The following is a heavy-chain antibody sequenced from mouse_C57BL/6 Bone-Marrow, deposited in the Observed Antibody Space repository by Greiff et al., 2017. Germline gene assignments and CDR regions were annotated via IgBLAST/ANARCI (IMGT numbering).Heavy chain of an antibody. D-gene: IGHD4-1*02. V-gene: IGHV1-69*01. CDR2: IDPSDSYT. J-gene: IGHJ2*01. Sequence: QVQLQQPGAELVMPGASVKLSCKASGYTFTSYWMHWVKQRPGQGLEWIGEIDPSDSYTNYNQKFKGKSTLTVDKSSSTAYMQLSSLTSEDSAVYYCARSQLGHYFDYWGPGTTLTVSS. CDR1: GYTFTSYW. CDR3: ARSQLGHYFDY.